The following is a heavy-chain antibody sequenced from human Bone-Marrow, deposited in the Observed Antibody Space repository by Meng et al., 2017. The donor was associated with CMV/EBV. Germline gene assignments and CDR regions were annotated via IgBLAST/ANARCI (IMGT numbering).Heavy chain of an antibody. D-gene: IGHD6-13*01. CDR2: INHGGST. CDR3: ARRYSSSSYYFDY. CDR1: GGSISGYY. V-gene: IGHV4-34*01. Sequence: SETLSLTCAVYGGSISGYYWSWIRQPPGKGLEWIGEINHGGSTKYNPSLKSRLTISVDTSKNQFSLKLSSVTAADTAVYYCARRYSSSSYYFDYWGQGTLVTVSS. J-gene: IGHJ4*02.